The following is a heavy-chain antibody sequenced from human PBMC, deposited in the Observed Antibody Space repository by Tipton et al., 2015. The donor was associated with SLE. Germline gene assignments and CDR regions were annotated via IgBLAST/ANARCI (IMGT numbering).Heavy chain of an antibody. J-gene: IGHJ6*02. CDR2: IGTTDDT. CDR1: GFTFSTYD. D-gene: IGHD3-3*01. CDR3: ARAPPYYDFWSGMGPVGMDV. V-gene: IGHV3-13*01. Sequence: SGFTFSTYDMHWVRQGIGKGLEWVSAIGTTDDTYYSGSVKGRFTISRENAKNSLYLQMNSLRAGDTAVYYCARAPPYYDFWSGMGPVGMDVWGQGTTVTVSS.